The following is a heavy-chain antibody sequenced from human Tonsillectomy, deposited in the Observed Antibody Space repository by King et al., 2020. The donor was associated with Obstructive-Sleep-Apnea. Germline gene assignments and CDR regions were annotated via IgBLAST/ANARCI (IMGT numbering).Heavy chain of an antibody. J-gene: IGHJ5*02. CDR1: GGSISSYY. CDR2: IYTSGSI. Sequence: QLQESGPGLVKPSETLSLTCTVSGGSISSYYWSWIRQPDGKGLEWIGRIYTSGSINYNPSLKSRVTISVDTSKNQFSLKLSSVTAADTAVYYWARGYCSGGSCVSYNWFDPWGQGTLVTVSS. V-gene: IGHV4-4*07. D-gene: IGHD2-15*01. CDR3: ARGYCSGGSCVSYNWFDP.